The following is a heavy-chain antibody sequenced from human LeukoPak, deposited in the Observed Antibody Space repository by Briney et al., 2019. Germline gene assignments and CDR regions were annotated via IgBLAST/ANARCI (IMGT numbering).Heavy chain of an antibody. V-gene: IGHV3-23*01. D-gene: IGHD1-26*01. CDR2: ITGSGGNT. Sequence: GGSPGLPCAASGFSFNTYAMTWVRQAPGKGLEWVSAITGSGGNTYYADSVMGRFTISRDSSKNTVSLQMNSLRVDDTAVYYCAKGAGFSGSYWHDYWGQGTLASVSS. J-gene: IGHJ4*02. CDR3: AKGAGFSGSYWHDY. CDR1: GFSFNTYA.